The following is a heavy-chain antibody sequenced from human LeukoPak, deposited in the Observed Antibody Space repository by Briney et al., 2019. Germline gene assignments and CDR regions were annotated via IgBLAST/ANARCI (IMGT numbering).Heavy chain of an antibody. CDR1: GFTFSSYE. CDR2: ISSSGSTI. V-gene: IGHV3-48*03. D-gene: IGHD3-10*01. CDR3: ARGPSVLGAIDN. Sequence: GGSLRLSCAASGFTFSSYEMNWVRQAPGKGLEWVSYISSSGSTIYYADSVKGRFTISRDNAKDMLYLQMDSLRVEDTAIYYCARGPSVLGAIDNWGQGTLVAVSS. J-gene: IGHJ4*02.